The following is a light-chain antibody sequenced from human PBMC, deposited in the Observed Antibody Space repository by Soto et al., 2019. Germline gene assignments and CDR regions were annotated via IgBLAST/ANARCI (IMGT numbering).Light chain of an antibody. V-gene: IGKV3D-15*01. CDR1: QSVSSY. CDR2: AAS. J-gene: IGKJ1*01. CDR3: QQYNNWPRT. Sequence: EIVLTQSPDTLSLSPGERATLSCRASQSVSSYLAWYQQKRGQAPRLLIYAASTRATGIPDRFSGSGSGTDFTLTISSLQSEDFAVYYCQQYNNWPRTFGQGTMVDI.